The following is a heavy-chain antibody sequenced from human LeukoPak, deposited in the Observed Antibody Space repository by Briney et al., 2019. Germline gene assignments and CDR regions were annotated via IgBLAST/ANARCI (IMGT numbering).Heavy chain of an antibody. D-gene: IGHD6-19*01. CDR1: GGSISGYY. Sequence: SETLSLTCTVSGGSISGYYWSWIRQPPGKGLEWIGYIYYSGSTYYNPSLKSRVTISVDTSKNQFSLKLSSVTAAETAVYYCAREGGYTTGLYSLGYWGQGTLVTVSS. CDR2: IYYSGST. V-gene: IGHV4-59*12. CDR3: AREGGYTTGLYSLGY. J-gene: IGHJ4*02.